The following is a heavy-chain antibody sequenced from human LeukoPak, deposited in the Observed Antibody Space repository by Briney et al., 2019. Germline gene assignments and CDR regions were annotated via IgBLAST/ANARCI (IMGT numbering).Heavy chain of an antibody. V-gene: IGHV3-23*01. D-gene: IGHD3-10*01. Sequence: GGSLRLSCAASGFTFSSYAMSWVRQAPGKGLEWVSAISGSGGSTYYADSVKGRFTISRDNSKNTLYLQMNSLRAEDTAVYYCAKARYYYGSGSYSPLDYWGQGTLVTVSS. CDR3: AKARYYYGSGSYSPLDY. CDR1: GFTFSSYA. CDR2: ISGSGGST. J-gene: IGHJ4*02.